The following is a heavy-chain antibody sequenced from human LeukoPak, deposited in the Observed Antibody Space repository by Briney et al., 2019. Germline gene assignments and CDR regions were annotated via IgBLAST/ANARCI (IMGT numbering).Heavy chain of an antibody. CDR1: GFTFDDYA. D-gene: IGHD6-13*01. CDR3: AKDIEAAASWYYFDY. J-gene: IGHJ4*02. V-gene: IGHV3-9*01. CDR2: ISWNSGSI. Sequence: GGSLSLSCAASGFTFDDYAMHWVRQAPGKGLEWVSGISWNSGSIGYADSVKGRFTISRDNAKHSLYLQMNSLRAEDTAVYYCAKDIEAAASWYYFDYWGQGTLVTVSS.